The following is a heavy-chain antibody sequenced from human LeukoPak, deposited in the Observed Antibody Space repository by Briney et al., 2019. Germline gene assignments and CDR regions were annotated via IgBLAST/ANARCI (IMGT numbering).Heavy chain of an antibody. J-gene: IGHJ3*02. D-gene: IGHD3-10*01. CDR2: VASDGSQT. CDR3: ARERQDTIVHSGAFDI. V-gene: IGHV3-30-3*01. CDR1: GFTLGTYI. Sequence: GGSLRLSCGASGFTLGTYIMHWVRQAPGKGLQWVAAVASDGSQTFYLESVRGRFTISRDNSKNTLYLQMNTLRAEDTAVYFCARERQDTIVHSGAFDIWGQGTMVTVSS.